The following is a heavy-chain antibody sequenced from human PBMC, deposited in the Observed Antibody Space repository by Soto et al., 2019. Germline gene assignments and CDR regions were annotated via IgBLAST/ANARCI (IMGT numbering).Heavy chain of an antibody. CDR2: MRYSGDT. CDR1: GGSITSSGYL. CDR3: VCSLGPTTGIDY. D-gene: IGHD1-26*01. J-gene: IGHJ4*02. Sequence: QLHLQQSGPGVVKPSETLSLSCTVSGGSITSSGYLWGWIRQTPGKGLEWIGNMRYSGDTHSDPSLQSRVTTSVDTPKSQFSLTLSSVTAADTAIYYCVCSLGPTTGIDYWGQGILVTVSS. V-gene: IGHV4-39*01.